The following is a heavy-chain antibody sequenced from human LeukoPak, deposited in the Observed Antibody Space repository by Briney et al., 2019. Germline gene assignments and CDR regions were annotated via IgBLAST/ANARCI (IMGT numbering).Heavy chain of an antibody. V-gene: IGHV1-69*04. D-gene: IGHD3-3*01. CDR2: IIPILGIA. J-gene: IGHJ5*02. CDR3: ARGQNYDFWSGYASWFDP. CDR1: GGTFISYA. Sequence: GASVKVSCKASGGTFISYAISWVRQAPGQGLEWMGRIIPILGIANYAQKFQGRVAITADKSSSTAYMELSSPRSEDTAVYYCARGQNYDFWSGYASWFDPWGQGTLVTVSS.